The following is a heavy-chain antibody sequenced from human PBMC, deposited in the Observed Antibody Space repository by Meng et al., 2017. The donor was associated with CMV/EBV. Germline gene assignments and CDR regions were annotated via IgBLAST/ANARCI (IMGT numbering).Heavy chain of an antibody. Sequence: HLRGSCHGLVKPSQPRSLTCTVSGGSSSSGSYYWSWIRQPAGKGLEWIGRIYTSGSTNYNPSLKSRVTISVDTSKNQFSLKLSSVTAADTAVYYCASVQGLGVSWGQGTLVTVSS. J-gene: IGHJ4*02. D-gene: IGHD3-10*01. CDR2: IYTSGST. V-gene: IGHV4-61*02. CDR1: GGSSSSGSYY. CDR3: ASVQGLGVS.